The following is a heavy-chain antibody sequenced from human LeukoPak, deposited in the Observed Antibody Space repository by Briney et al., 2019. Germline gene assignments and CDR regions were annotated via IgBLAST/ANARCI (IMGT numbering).Heavy chain of an antibody. CDR3: ARGYSYGSHYYYYGMDV. D-gene: IGHD5-18*01. Sequence: ASVKASCKDSGYTFTSYDINWVRHATGQGLEWMGWMNPNSGNTGYAQKFQGRVTMTRNTSISTAYMELSSLRSEDTAVYYCARGYSYGSHYYYYGMDVWGQGTTVTVSS. V-gene: IGHV1-8*01. CDR2: MNPNSGNT. J-gene: IGHJ6*02. CDR1: GYTFTSYD.